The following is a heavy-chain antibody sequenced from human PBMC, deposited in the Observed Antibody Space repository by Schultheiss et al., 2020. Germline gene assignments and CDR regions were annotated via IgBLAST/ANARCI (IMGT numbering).Heavy chain of an antibody. CDR2: ISPYNDNT. V-gene: IGHV1-18*01. J-gene: IGHJ6*02. CDR1: GYSFMSYG. Sequence: ASVKVSCKASGYSFMSYGISWVRQAPGQGLEWMGWISPYNDNTNYAQKLQGRVTMTTDTSTNTAYMELRSLRSDDTAVYYCARDQDVVVPAAMPRYYYYFYGMDVWGQGTTVTVSS. D-gene: IGHD2-2*01. CDR3: ARDQDVVVPAAMPRYYYYFYGMDV.